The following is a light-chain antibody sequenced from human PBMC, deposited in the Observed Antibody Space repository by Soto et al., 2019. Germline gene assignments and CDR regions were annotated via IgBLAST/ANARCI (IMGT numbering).Light chain of an antibody. CDR2: DAS. V-gene: IGKV1-5*01. J-gene: IGKJ2*01. CDR3: QQYNRGT. CDR1: QSISSW. Sequence: DIQMTQSPSTLSASVGDRVTITCRASQSISSWLAWYQQKPGKAPKLLIYDASSLESGVPSRFSGSGSGTEFTLTISSLQPDDFATYYCQQYNRGTFCQGTKLEIK.